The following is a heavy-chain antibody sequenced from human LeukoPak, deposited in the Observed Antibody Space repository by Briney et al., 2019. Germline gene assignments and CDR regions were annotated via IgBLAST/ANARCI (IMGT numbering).Heavy chain of an antibody. CDR1: GASISSYY. V-gene: IGHV4-59*01. Sequence: SETPSLTCTVSGASISSYYWSWIRQPPGKGLEWIGDIYYSGSIKYNPSLKSRVTMSVDTSKNQFSLKLSSVTAADTAIYYCARENPSGYYNRPIDYWGQGTLVTVSS. CDR3: ARENPSGYYNRPIDY. CDR2: IYYSGSI. J-gene: IGHJ4*02. D-gene: IGHD3-22*01.